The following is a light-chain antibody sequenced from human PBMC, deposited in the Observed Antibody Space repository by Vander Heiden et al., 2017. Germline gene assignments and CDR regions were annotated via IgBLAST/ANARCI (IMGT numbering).Light chain of an antibody. J-gene: IGKJ2*02. CDR2: AAS. CDR3: QQRDSTSCT. CDR1: QSISSY. Sequence: DIQMTQSPSSLSASVGDRVTITCRASQSISSYLNWYQQKPGKAPKLLIYAASSLQSGVPSRFSGSGSGTDFTLTISRLQPEDFATYYCQQRDSTSCTFGQGTKVEIK. V-gene: IGKV1-39*01.